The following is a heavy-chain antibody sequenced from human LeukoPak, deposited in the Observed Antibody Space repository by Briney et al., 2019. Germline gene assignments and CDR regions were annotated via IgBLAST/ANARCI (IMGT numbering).Heavy chain of an antibody. V-gene: IGHV3-74*01. CDR3: ARDDYGSEDV. J-gene: IGHJ6*02. CDR2: INRDGSTT. CDR1: GFTFSRYK. Sequence: GGSLRLSCAASGFTFSRYKMHWVRQAPGKGLVWVSRINRDGSTTSYADSVKGRFTISRDNAKNTLYLQMNSLRAEDTAVYYCARDDYGSEDVWGQGTMVTVSS. D-gene: IGHD3-10*01.